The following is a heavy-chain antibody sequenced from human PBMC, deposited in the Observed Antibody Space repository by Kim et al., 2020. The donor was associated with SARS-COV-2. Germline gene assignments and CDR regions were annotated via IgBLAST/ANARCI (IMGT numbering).Heavy chain of an antibody. CDR2: INSDGSST. CDR1: GFTFSSYW. CDR3: ARDLDYWGYYYGMDV. Sequence: GGSLRLSCAASGFTFSSYWMHWVRQAPGKGLVWVSRINSDGSSTSYADSVKGRFTISRDNAKNTLYLQMNSLRAEDTAVYYCARDLDYWGYYYGMDVWGQGTTVTVSS. V-gene: IGHV3-74*01. J-gene: IGHJ6*02. D-gene: IGHD7-27*01.